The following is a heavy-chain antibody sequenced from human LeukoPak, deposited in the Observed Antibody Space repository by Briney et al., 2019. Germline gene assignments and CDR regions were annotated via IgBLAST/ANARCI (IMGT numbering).Heavy chain of an antibody. D-gene: IGHD3-10*01. CDR2: IPYDESNK. V-gene: IGHV3-30*18. Sequence: GTSLRLSCAASGFTFSNYGMHWIRQAPGKRLEWVALIPYDESNKYYADSVRGRFTISRDNSKNTLYLQMTSLRAEDTAVFYCAKSPYALGSYGIAGDYWGQGTLVTVSS. J-gene: IGHJ4*02. CDR1: GFTFSNYG. CDR3: AKSPYALGSYGIAGDY.